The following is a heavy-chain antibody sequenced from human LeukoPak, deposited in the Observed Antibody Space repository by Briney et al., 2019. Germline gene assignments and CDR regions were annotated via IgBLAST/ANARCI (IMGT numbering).Heavy chain of an antibody. D-gene: IGHD2-15*01. CDR1: GVSVCGYY. CDR2: VYYIGST. CDR3: ARIHRYCSGGACYVLDN. J-gene: IGHJ4*02. V-gene: IGHV4-59*02. Sequence: KSSETLSLTCVVSGVSVCGYYWGWIRQHPGRELEWIGYVYYIGSTNYNPSFKSRITISVDTSRNQFTLQLSSVTAADTAVYYCARIHRYCSGGACYVLDNWGQGTLVAVSS.